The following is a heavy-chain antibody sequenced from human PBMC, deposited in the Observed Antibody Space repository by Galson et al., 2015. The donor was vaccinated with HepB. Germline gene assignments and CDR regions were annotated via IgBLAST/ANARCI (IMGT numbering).Heavy chain of an antibody. CDR3: ARDRGGGILEWFPHAWYDI. D-gene: IGHD3-3*01. CDR1: GYTFTSYG. Sequence: SVKVSCKASGYTFTSYGISWVRQAPGQGLEWMGWISAYNGNTNYAQKLQGRVTMTTDTSTSTAYMELRSLRSDDTAVYYCARDRGGGILEWFPHAWYDIWGQGTMVTVSS. J-gene: IGHJ3*02. V-gene: IGHV1-18*01. CDR2: ISAYNGNT.